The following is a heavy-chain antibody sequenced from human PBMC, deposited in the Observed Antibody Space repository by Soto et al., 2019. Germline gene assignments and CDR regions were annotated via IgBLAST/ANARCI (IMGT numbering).Heavy chain of an antibody. D-gene: IGHD4-17*01. Sequence: GGSLRLSCAASGFTFSSYWMSWVRQAPGKGLEWVANIKQDGSEKYYVDSVKGRFTISRDNAKNSLYLQMDSLRAEDTAVYYCAREGGLSTVTPTSEAIDFWGQATLVTVSS. CDR1: GFTFSSYW. CDR3: AREGGLSTVTPTSEAIDF. J-gene: IGHJ4*02. V-gene: IGHV3-7*03. CDR2: IKQDGSEK.